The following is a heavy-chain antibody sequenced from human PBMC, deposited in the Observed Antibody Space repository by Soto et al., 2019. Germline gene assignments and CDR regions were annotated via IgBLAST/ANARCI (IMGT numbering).Heavy chain of an antibody. CDR2: IYWNDEM. J-gene: IGHJ4*02. D-gene: IGHD4-17*01. Sequence: SGPTLVNPTQTLTLTCTFSGFSLSTSGVGVGWIRQPPGKALEWLALIYWNDEMRYSPSLRTRLTITKDTSKNQVVLTMTNMDPVDTATYFCAHSDYTDYAYFFDYWGQGTRVTVSS. CDR1: GFSLSTSGVG. CDR3: AHSDYTDYAYFFDY. V-gene: IGHV2-5*01.